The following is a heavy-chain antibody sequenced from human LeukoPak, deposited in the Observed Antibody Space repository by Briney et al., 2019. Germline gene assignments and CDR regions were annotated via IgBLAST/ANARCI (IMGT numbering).Heavy chain of an antibody. Sequence: GASVKVSCKASGGTFSSYAISWVRQAPGQGLELMGGIIPIFGTANYAQKFQGRVTITADESTSTAYMELSSLRSEDTAVYYCARSNIVVVVAAPFDYWGQGTLVTVSS. V-gene: IGHV1-69*13. D-gene: IGHD2-15*01. J-gene: IGHJ4*02. CDR2: IIPIFGTA. CDR1: GGTFSSYA. CDR3: ARSNIVVVVAAPFDY.